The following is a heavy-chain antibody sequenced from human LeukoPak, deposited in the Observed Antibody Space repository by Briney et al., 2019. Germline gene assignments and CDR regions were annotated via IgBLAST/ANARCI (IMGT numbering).Heavy chain of an antibody. CDR2: IYYSGNT. D-gene: IGHD2-2*01. J-gene: IGHJ4*02. Sequence: SSETLSLTCTVSGGSISSSSYYWGWIRQPPGKGLEWIGSIYYSGNTYFNPSLKSRVTISVDTSKNQFALKLSSVTAADTAFYCCAIHSNVYFDYWGQGTLVTVSS. V-gene: IGHV4-39*01. CDR3: AIHSNVYFDY. CDR1: GGSISSSSYY.